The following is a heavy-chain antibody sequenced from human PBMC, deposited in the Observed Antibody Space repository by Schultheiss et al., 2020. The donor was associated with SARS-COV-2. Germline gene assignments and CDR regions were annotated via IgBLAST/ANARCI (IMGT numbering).Heavy chain of an antibody. CDR1: GFTFGDYA. CDR3: ARAQVARGWLQLGPSDY. CDR2: ISGSGGST. D-gene: IGHD5-24*01. V-gene: IGHV3-23*01. J-gene: IGHJ4*02. Sequence: GESLKISCTASGFTFGDYAMSWVRQAPGKGLEWVSGISGSGGSTDYADSLKGRFTISRDSSKNTLYLQMNSLRAEDTAVYYCARAQVARGWLQLGPSDYWGQGTLVTVSS.